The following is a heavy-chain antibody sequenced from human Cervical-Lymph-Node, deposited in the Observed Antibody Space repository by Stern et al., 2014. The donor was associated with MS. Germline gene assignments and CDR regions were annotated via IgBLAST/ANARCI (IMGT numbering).Heavy chain of an antibody. CDR2: ISWSGTKI. CDR3: ATANYEFGYYGMDV. Sequence: LLESGGGLVQPGRSLRLSCAAAGFAFDDYAMHWVRQAPGKGLEWVSGISWSGTKIGYADSVKGRFTISRDNAKNSLFLQMNNLRAEDTALYYCATANYEFGYYGMDVWGQGTAVTVS. D-gene: IGHD3-3*01. V-gene: IGHV3-9*01. CDR1: GFAFDDYA. J-gene: IGHJ6*02.